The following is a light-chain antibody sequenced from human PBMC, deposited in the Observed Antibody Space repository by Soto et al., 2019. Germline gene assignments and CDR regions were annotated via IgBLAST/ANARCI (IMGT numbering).Light chain of an antibody. CDR2: DAS. V-gene: IGKV1-5*01. CDR3: QHYSLYSPWT. CDR1: QNINMW. J-gene: IGKJ1*01. Sequence: DIQMTQSPSTLSASVGDRVTITCRASQNINMWLAWYQQKPGKAPKLLIYDASSLQSGVPSRFGGSGSGTDFTLTITSLLPDDCATYYCQHYSLYSPWTLGQGTKVEI.